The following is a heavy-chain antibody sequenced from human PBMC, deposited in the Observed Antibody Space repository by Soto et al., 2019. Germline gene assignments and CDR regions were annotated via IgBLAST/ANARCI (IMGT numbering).Heavy chain of an antibody. CDR1: GGSLNNDY. J-gene: IGHJ5*01. V-gene: IGHV4-59*01. CDR3: ARDRYFYDSAGYYRTLDS. CDR2: IFHGGIT. D-gene: IGHD3-22*01. Sequence: SETLSLTCTISGGSLNNDYWTWIRQSPGKGLEWIGYIFHGGITDYNPSVKSRVTISIDKSKNLFSLKLTSVTAADTAVYYCARDRYFYDSAGYYRTLDSWGQGILVTVSS.